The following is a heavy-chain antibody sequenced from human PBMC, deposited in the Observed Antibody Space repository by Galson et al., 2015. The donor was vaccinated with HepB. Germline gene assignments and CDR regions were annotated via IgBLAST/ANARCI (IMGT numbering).Heavy chain of an antibody. CDR2: IIPILGIA. CDR1: GGTFSSYT. D-gene: IGHD3-22*01. J-gene: IGHJ5*02. CDR3: ARAGYYYDSSAYWGVHNWFDP. Sequence: SVKVSCKASGGTFSSYTISWVRQAPGQGLEWMGRIIPILGIANYAQKFQGRVTITADKSTSTAYMELSSLRSEDTAVYYCARAGYYYDSSAYWGVHNWFDPWGQGTLVTVSS. V-gene: IGHV1-69*02.